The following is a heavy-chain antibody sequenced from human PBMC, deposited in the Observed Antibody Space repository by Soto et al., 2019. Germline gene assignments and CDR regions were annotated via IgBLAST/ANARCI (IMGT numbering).Heavy chain of an antibody. CDR1: GFSVSSNY. Sequence: GGSLRLSCAISGFSVSSNYLSWVRQAPGKGLEWVSVHYSGGSTYYADSVQGRFTISRDRSNNTLYLQMRRVRAEDTAVYFCARHRHPRGTVGATSPLDPWGQGTQVTVSS. D-gene: IGHD1-26*01. J-gene: IGHJ5*02. CDR3: ARHRHPRGTVGATSPLDP. V-gene: IGHV3-53*01. CDR2: HYSGGST.